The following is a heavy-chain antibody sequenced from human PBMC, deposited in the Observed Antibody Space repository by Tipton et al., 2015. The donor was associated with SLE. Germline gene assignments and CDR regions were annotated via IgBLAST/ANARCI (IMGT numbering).Heavy chain of an antibody. CDR3: ARERCSSTSCQKGWFDP. CDR2: IYTSGST. Sequence: TLSLTCTVSGGSISSGSYYWSWIRQPAGKGLEWIGRIYTSGSTNYNPSLKSRVTISVDTSKNQFSLKLSSVTAADTAVYYCARERCSSTSCQKGWFDPWGQGTLVTVSS. CDR1: GGSISSGSYY. V-gene: IGHV4-61*02. D-gene: IGHD2-2*01. J-gene: IGHJ5*02.